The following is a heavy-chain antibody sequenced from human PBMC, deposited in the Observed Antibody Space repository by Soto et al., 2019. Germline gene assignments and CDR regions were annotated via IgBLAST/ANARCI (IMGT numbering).Heavy chain of an antibody. CDR1: GASISSSSFY. CDR2: IYYSGST. J-gene: IGHJ4*02. V-gene: IGHV4-39*01. CDR3: ARHVRDSSSSSGRYYFDY. Sequence: QLQLQESGPGLVKPSETLSLTCTVSGASISSSSFYWGWIRQPPGKGLEWIASIYYSGSTFYNPSLKSRVNMSVDTSKNQFSLNLRSVTAADTAVYYCARHVRDSSSSSGRYYFDYWGQGTLVTVSS. D-gene: IGHD6-6*01.